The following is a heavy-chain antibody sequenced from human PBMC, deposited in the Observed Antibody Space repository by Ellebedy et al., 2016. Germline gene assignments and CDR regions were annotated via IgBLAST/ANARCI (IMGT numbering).Heavy chain of an antibody. J-gene: IGHJ3*02. CDR1: GFTFSSYW. Sequence: GESLKISXAASGFTFSSYWMSWVRQAPGKGLEWVANIKQDGSEKYYVDSVKGRFTISRDNAKNSLYLQMNSLRAEDTAVYYCATDVEGSWSAFDIWGQGTMVTVSS. V-gene: IGHV3-7*01. D-gene: IGHD6-13*01. CDR2: IKQDGSEK. CDR3: ATDVEGSWSAFDI.